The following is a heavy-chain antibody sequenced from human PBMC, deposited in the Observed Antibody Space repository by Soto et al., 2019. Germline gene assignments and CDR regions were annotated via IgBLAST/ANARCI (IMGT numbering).Heavy chain of an antibody. Sequence: ASVKVSCKASGYTFTDHYIHWLRQAPGQSLEWMGWINPYSGGTHFARKFQDRVTMARDTSVSTAYMELSSLKSDDTAVYYCARPKYGETYFDSWGQGTVVTVSS. CDR2: INPYSGGT. D-gene: IGHD2-21*01. V-gene: IGHV1-2*02. CDR3: ARPKYGETYFDS. J-gene: IGHJ4*02. CDR1: GYTFTDHY.